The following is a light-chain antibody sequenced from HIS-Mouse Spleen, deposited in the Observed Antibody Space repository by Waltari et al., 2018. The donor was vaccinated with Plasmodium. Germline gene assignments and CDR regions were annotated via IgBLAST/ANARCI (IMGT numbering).Light chain of an antibody. Sequence: EIVLTQSPATLSLSPGERATLSCRASQRVSSYLAWYQQKPGKAPRLLIYEASNRATGIPARFSGSGSGTDFTLTISSLEPEDFAVYYCQQRSNWPITFGPGTKVDIK. J-gene: IGKJ3*01. CDR2: EAS. CDR3: QQRSNWPIT. V-gene: IGKV3-11*01. CDR1: QRVSSY.